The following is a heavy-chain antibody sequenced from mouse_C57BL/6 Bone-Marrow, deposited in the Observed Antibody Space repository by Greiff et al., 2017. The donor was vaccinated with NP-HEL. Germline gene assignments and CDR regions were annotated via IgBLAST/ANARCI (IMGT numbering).Heavy chain of an antibody. CDR1: GYTFTDYE. D-gene: IGHD2-4*01. Sequence: ESGAELVRPGASVTLSCKASGYTFTDYEMHWVKQTPVHGLEWIGAIDPETGGTAYNQKFKGKAILTADKSSSTAYMELRSLTSEDSAVYYCTRTDDYELFAYWGQGTLVTVSA. J-gene: IGHJ3*01. CDR2: IDPETGGT. CDR3: TRTDDYELFAY. V-gene: IGHV1-15*01.